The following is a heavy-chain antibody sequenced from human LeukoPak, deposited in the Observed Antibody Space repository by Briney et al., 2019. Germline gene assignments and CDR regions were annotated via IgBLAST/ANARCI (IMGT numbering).Heavy chain of an antibody. V-gene: IGHV1-8*03. J-gene: IGHJ6*03. CDR1: GYTFTSYD. CDR2: MNPNSGNT. Sequence: ASVKVSCKASGYTFTSYDINWVRQATGLGLECMGWMNPNSGNTGYAQKFQGRVTITRNTSISTAYMELSSLRSEDTAVYYCARELAAAGKADYYYMDVWGKGTTVTVSS. CDR3: ARELAAAGKADYYYMDV. D-gene: IGHD6-13*01.